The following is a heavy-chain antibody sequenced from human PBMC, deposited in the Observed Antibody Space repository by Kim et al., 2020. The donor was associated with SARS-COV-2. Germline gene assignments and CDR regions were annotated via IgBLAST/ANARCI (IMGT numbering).Heavy chain of an antibody. Sequence: GGSLRLSCAASGFTFSSYAMSWVRQAPGKGLEWVSAISGSGGSTYYADSVKGRFTISRDNSKNTLYLQMNSLRAEDTAVYYCAKLRKALLWFGDYDYWGQGTLVTVSS. CDR3: AKLRKALLWFGDYDY. V-gene: IGHV3-23*01. J-gene: IGHJ4*02. CDR1: GFTFSSYA. CDR2: ISGSGGST. D-gene: IGHD3-10*01.